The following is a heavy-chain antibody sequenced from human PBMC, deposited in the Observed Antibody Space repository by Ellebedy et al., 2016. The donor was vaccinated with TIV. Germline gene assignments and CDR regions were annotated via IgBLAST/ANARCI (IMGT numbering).Heavy chain of an antibody. CDR1: GGSISSSTYY. V-gene: IGHV4-39*01. J-gene: IGHJ4*02. CDR3: ARSPSLTRSYFDY. D-gene: IGHD2-15*01. Sequence: MPSETLSLTCTVSGGSISSSTYYWGWIRQAPGKGLDWIGSIYYSGSTYYNPSLQSRVIISVDTSKNQFSLKLTSVTAADTAVYYCARSPSLTRSYFDYWGQGTLVTVSS. CDR2: IYYSGST.